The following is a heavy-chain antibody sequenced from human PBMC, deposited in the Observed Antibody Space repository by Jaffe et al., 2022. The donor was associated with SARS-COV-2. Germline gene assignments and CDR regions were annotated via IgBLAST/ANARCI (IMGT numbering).Heavy chain of an antibody. CDR1: GFTFSSYG. CDR3: ATGGYYDILTDPPGVGPDY. V-gene: IGHV3-30*03. CDR2: ISYDGSNK. J-gene: IGHJ4*02. Sequence: QVQLVESGGGVVQPGRSLRLSCAASGFTFSSYGMHWVRQAPGKGLEWVAVISYDGSNKYYADSVKGRFTISRDNSKNTLYLQMNSLRAEDTAVYYCATGGYYDILTDPPGVGPDYWGQGTLVTVSS. D-gene: IGHD3-9*01.